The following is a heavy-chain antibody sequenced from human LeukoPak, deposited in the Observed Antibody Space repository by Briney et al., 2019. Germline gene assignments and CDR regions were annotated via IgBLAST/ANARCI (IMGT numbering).Heavy chain of an antibody. CDR2: IYHSGST. CDR3: ARDTVPAAIVDY. Sequence: SETLSLTCTVSGYSISSGYYWGWIRQPPGKGLEWIGSIYHSGSTYYNPSLKSRVTISVDTSKNQFSLKLSSVTAADTAVYYCARDTVPAAIVDYWGQGTLATVSS. D-gene: IGHD2-2*02. V-gene: IGHV4-38-2*02. J-gene: IGHJ4*02. CDR1: GYSISSGYY.